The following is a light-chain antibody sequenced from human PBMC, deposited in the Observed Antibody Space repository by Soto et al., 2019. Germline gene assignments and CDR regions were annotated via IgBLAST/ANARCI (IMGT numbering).Light chain of an antibody. CDR2: GNK. Sequence: QSVLTQPPSVSGAPGQRVIISCTGSSSNIGAGYDVHWYQQLPGTAPKLLIYGNKNRPSGVPDRISGSKSATSASLAITGLQAEDEGDYYCHSYDSSLSGSVFGGGTKVTVL. V-gene: IGLV1-40*01. CDR3: HSYDSSLSGSV. J-gene: IGLJ2*01. CDR1: SSNIGAGYD.